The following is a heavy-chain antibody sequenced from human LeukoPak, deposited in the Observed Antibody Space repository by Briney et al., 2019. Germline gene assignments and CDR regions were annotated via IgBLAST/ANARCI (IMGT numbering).Heavy chain of an antibody. J-gene: IGHJ6*02. V-gene: IGHV1-2*02. CDR2: INPNSGGT. Sequence: ASVKVSCKASGYTFTGYYMHWVRQAPGQGLEWMGWINPNSGGTNYAQKFQGRVTMTRDTSISTAYMEPSRLRSDDTAVYYCARAAVTHYYYGMDVWGQGTTVTVSS. CDR3: ARAAVTHYYYGMDV. CDR1: GYTFTGYY. D-gene: IGHD4-23*01.